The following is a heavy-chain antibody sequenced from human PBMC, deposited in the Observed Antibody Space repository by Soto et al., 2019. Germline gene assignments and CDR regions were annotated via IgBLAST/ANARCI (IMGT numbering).Heavy chain of an antibody. Sequence: EAVSCMASGSTITSDGMCWVRPAPGQGLEWMGWISAYNGNTNYAQKLQGRVTMTTDTSTSTAYMELRSLRSDDTAVYYCARVVDSSGWSGDYWGQGTLVKVAS. J-gene: IGHJ4*01. D-gene: IGHD6-19*01. V-gene: IGHV1-18*04. CDR2: ISAYNGNT. CDR3: ARVVDSSGWSGDY. CDR1: GSTITSDG.